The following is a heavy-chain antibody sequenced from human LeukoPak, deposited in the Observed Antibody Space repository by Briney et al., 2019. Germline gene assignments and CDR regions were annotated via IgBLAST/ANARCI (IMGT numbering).Heavy chain of an antibody. V-gene: IGHV3-64*01. CDR3: ARVGSSGTVKYFDY. Sequence: TGGSLRLSCVASGLTFSSYAMHWVRQAPGKGLEYVSAISSHGGSTYYANSVKGRFTISRDNSKNTLYLQMGSLRAEDMAVYYCARVGSSGTVKYFDYWGQGTLVTVSS. D-gene: IGHD4-11*01. CDR1: GLTFSSYA. CDR2: ISSHGGST. J-gene: IGHJ4*02.